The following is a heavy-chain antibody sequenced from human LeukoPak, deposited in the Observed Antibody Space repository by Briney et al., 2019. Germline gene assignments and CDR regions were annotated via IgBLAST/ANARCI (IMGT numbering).Heavy chain of an antibody. CDR1: GGTFSSYA. D-gene: IGHD2-8*01. J-gene: IGHJ4*02. CDR3: ARDPPGVRYGRPIFDF. CDR2: IIPIFGTA. Sequence: SVKVSCKASGGTFSSYAISWVRQAPGQGLEWMGGIIPIFGTANYAQKFQGRVTITADESTSTAYMELSSLRSDDTAVYYCARDPPGVRYGRPIFDFWGQGTLVTVSS. V-gene: IGHV1-69*13.